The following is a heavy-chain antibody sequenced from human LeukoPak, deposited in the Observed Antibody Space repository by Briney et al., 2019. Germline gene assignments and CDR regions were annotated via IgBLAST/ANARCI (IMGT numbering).Heavy chain of an antibody. V-gene: IGHV3-48*02. CDR3: ARTSLRTFHI. CDR1: GFSFSTYS. J-gene: IGHJ3*02. CDR2: ISTSSTI. Sequence: GGSLRLSCAASGFSFSTYSMNWVRQAPGKGLEWVSYISTSSTISYADSVKGRFTISRDNAKNSLYLQMNSLRDEDTAVYYCARTSLRTFHIWGQGTVVTVSS.